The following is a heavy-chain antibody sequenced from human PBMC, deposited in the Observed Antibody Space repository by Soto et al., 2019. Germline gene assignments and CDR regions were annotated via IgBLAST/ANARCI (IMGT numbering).Heavy chain of an antibody. D-gene: IGHD3-9*01. CDR2: ISGYNGNT. V-gene: IGHV1-18*01. CDR1: GYTFTNYG. J-gene: IGHJ6*02. Sequence: ASVKVSCKASGYTFTNYGISWVRQAPGQGLEWMGWISGYNGNTNYAQKLQGRVTMTTDTSTSTAYMELRSLRSVDTAVYYCARGGLTGYYFSPPSYYGMDVWGQGTTVTVSS. CDR3: ARGGLTGYYFSPPSYYGMDV.